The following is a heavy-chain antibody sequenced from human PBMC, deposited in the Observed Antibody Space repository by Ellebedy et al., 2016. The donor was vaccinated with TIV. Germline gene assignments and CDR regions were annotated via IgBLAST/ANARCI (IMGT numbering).Heavy chain of an antibody. V-gene: IGHV5-51*01. CDR3: ARLMAAIPGTRHLGWYFDV. Sequence: PGGSLRLSCHVSGYIFTNYWIGRVRQRPGEGLEWMGITYPGDSDTKYSPSFQGQVPVSADKSINTAYLQWGGLKASDTAIYYCARLMAAIPGTRHLGWYFDVWGRGTLVTVSS. CDR1: GYIFTNYW. D-gene: IGHD1-1*01. J-gene: IGHJ2*01. CDR2: TYPGDSDT.